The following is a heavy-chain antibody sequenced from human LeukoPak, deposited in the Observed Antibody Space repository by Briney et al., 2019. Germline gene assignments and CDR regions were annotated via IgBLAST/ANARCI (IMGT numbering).Heavy chain of an antibody. Sequence: GRSLRLSCAASGFTFDDYAMHWVRQAPGKGLEWVSGISRNSGSIGYADSVKGRFTISRDNAKNSLYLQMNSLRAEDTALYYCAEVGSSGTKESDHWGQGTLVTVSS. CDR2: ISRNSGSI. CDR1: GFTFDDYA. J-gene: IGHJ5*02. V-gene: IGHV3-9*01. D-gene: IGHD6-6*01. CDR3: AEVGSSGTKESDH.